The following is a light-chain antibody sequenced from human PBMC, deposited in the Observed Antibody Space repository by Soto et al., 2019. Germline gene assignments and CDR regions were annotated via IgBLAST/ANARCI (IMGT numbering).Light chain of an antibody. CDR2: EVS. V-gene: IGLV2-8*01. CDR3: SSYAGNSRYV. CDR1: SSDVGRYNY. Sequence: QSVLTQPPSASGSPGQAVTISCTGTSSDVGRYNYISWYQQRPGKAPKLIIYEVSKRPSGVPDRLSGFKYGNTASLTVSGLQAEDEADYYCSSYAGNSRYVFGTVTKVTV. J-gene: IGLJ1*01.